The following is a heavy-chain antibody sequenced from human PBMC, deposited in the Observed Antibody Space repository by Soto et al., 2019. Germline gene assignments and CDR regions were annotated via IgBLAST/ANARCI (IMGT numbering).Heavy chain of an antibody. CDR1: GYTFTGYY. V-gene: IGHV1-2*04. D-gene: IGHD5-12*01. CDR2: INPTSGGT. CDR3: MRGTPITYWDFDL. J-gene: IGHJ2*01. Sequence: QVQLLQSGAEVKKPGASVKVSCKASGYTFTGYYMHWVRQAPGQGREWMGWINPTSGGTNYAQKFQGSVTMTWDTSISTANMALSRQRSDDTAVYSGMRGTPITYWDFDLWGRGTLVTVSS.